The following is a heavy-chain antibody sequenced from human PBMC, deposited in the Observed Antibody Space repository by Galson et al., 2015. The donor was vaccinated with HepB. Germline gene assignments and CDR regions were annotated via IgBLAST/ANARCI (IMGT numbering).Heavy chain of an antibody. CDR3: ARERGRGDYDFWSGYYRDNYYYYGMDV. J-gene: IGHJ6*02. D-gene: IGHD3-3*01. Sequence: SLRLSCAAPGFTFSSYSMNWVRQAPGKGLEWVSSISSSSSYIYYADSVKGRFTISRDNAKNSLYLQMNSLRAEDTAVYYCARERGRGDYDFWSGYYRDNYYYYGMDVWGQGTTVTVSS. CDR1: GFTFSSYS. V-gene: IGHV3-21*01. CDR2: ISSSSSYI.